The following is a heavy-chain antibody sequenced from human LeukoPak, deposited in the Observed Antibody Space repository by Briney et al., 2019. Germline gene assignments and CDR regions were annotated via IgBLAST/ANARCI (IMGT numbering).Heavy chain of an antibody. CDR2: IIPSGHTT. Sequence: GGTLRLSCVASGFTFSSHGMNWVRQAPGKGLEWVSGIIPSGHTTYYADSVRGRFTISRDNSRNTVYLQMNSLRAEDTAVYYCAKGPLTWVIRTQYYFDYWGQGTLVTVSS. CDR1: GFTFSSHG. J-gene: IGHJ4*02. CDR3: AKGPLTWVIRTQYYFDY. D-gene: IGHD3-22*01. V-gene: IGHV3-23*01.